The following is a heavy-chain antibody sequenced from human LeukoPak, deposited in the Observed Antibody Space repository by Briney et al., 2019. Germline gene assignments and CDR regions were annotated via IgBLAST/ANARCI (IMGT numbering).Heavy chain of an antibody. V-gene: IGHV3-30*18. CDR1: GFTFSSFG. CDR3: AKDLVGATLRYYYGMDV. Sequence: PTGRAQRLSCAASGFTFSSFGIPWVRQAPGKGLEWVAVMSYDGNNKYDADAGKGRVTVSRDNSKTTLYLKMSSLRGEDTAVYYCAKDLVGATLRYYYGMDVWGQGTTVTVSS. J-gene: IGHJ6*02. CDR2: MSYDGNNK. D-gene: IGHD1-26*01.